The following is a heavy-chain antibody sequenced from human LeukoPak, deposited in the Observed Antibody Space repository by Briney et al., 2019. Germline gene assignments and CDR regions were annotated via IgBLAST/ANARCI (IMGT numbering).Heavy chain of an antibody. V-gene: IGHV4-4*07. CDR1: GGSISSYY. CDR3: VCASKLSSSGWYFDY. CDR2: IYTSGST. Sequence: PSETLSLTCTVSGGSISSYYWSWIRQPAGKGLEWIGRIYTSGSTNYNPSLKSRVTMSVDTSKNQFSLKLSSVTAADTAVYYCVCASKLSSSGWYFDYWGQGTLVTVSS. D-gene: IGHD6-19*01. J-gene: IGHJ4*02.